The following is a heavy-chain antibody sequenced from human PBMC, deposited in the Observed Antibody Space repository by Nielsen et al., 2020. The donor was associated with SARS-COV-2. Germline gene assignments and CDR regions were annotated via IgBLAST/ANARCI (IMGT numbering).Heavy chain of an antibody. CDR1: GGSISSYY. Sequence: GSLRLSCTVSGGSISSYYWGWIRQPPGKGLEWIGSIYYSGSTYYNPSLKSRVTISVDTSKNQFSLKLSSVTAADTAVYYCARHRGYIVVVPAAIDYWGQGTLVTVSS. CDR2: IYYSGST. D-gene: IGHD2-2*01. J-gene: IGHJ4*02. CDR3: ARHRGYIVVVPAAIDY. V-gene: IGHV4-39*01.